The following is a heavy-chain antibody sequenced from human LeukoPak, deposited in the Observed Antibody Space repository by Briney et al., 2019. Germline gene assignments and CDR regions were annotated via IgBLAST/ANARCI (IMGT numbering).Heavy chain of an antibody. J-gene: IGHJ4*02. CDR1: GFTFSSYA. D-gene: IGHD3-22*01. Sequence: GGSLRLSCAASGFTFSSYAMSWVRQAPGKGPEWVSTISGSGGSTYYADSVKGRFTISRDNSKNTLYLQMNSLRAEDTAVYYCAKGYYYDISGYFIADYWGQGTLVTVSS. CDR3: AKGYYYDISGYFIADY. V-gene: IGHV3-23*01. CDR2: ISGSGGST.